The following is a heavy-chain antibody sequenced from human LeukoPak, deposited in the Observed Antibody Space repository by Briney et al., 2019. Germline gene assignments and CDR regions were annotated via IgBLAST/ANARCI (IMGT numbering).Heavy chain of an antibody. CDR2: ISSSSSYI. CDR1: GFTFSSFG. CDR3: ARDEYTAMVEARFDY. J-gene: IGHJ4*02. V-gene: IGHV3-21*01. Sequence: GRSLRLSCAASGFTFSSFGMNWVRQAPGKGLEWVSSISSSSSYIYYADSVKGRFTISRDNAKNSLYLQMNSLRAEDTAVYYCARDEYTAMVEARFDYWGQGTLVTVSS. D-gene: IGHD5-18*01.